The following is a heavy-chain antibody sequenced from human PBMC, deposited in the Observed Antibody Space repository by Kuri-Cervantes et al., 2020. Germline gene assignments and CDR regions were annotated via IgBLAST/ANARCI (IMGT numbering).Heavy chain of an antibody. CDR3: ARGHGWLGYCSGGSCYRNPRTFDY. V-gene: IGHV4-4*02. J-gene: IGHJ4*02. CDR1: GFSLNTRGMR. CDR2: INHSGST. D-gene: IGHD2-15*01. Sequence: SGPTLVKPTQTLTLTCTFSGFSLNTRGMRVSWIRQPPGKGLEWIGEINHSGSTNYNPSLKSRVTISVDTSKNQFSLKLSSVTAADTAVYYCARGHGWLGYCSGGSCYRNPRTFDYWGQGTLVTVSS.